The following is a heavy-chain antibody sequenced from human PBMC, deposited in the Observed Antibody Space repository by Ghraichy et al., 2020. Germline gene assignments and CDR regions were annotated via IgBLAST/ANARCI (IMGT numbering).Heavy chain of an antibody. CDR3: ARTPIVGATGA. D-gene: IGHD1-26*01. CDR1: GFTVSSNY. CDR2: INNGVST. V-gene: IGHV3-66*01. J-gene: IGHJ3*01. Sequence: SCAASGFTVSSNYLSWVRQAPGKGLEWVALINNGVSTFYADSVKGRFTISRDNSKNTLYLQMNSLRAEDTAVYYCARTPIVGATGAWGQGTMVTVSS.